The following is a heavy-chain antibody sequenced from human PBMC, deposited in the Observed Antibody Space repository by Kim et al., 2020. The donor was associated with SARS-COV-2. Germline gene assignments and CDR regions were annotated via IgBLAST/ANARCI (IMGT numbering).Heavy chain of an antibody. CDR3: ARVPAGRIDY. Sequence: SETLSLTCAVYGGSFSGYYWSWIRQPPGEGLEWIGEINHSGSTNYNPSLKSRVTISVDTSKNQFSLKLSSVTAADTAVYYCARVPAGRIDYWGQGTLVTVSS. D-gene: IGHD2-2*01. J-gene: IGHJ4*02. CDR1: GGSFSGYY. CDR2: INHSGST. V-gene: IGHV4-34*01.